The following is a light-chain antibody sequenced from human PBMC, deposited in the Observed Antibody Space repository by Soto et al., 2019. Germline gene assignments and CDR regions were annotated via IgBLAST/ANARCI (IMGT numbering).Light chain of an antibody. V-gene: IGKV1-39*01. CDR1: QSISSH. CDR2: AAS. CDR3: QQSYSNSIT. J-gene: IGKJ5*01. Sequence: DIQMTQSPSSLSASIGDRVTITCRASQSISSHLYWFQQKPGQAPKLLIYAASSLQSGVPSRFSGSGSGTDFTLTISSLQPEDFATCYCQQSYSNSITFGQGTRLEIK.